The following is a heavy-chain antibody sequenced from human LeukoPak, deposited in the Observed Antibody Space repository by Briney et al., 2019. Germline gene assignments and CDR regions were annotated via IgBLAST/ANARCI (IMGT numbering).Heavy chain of an antibody. V-gene: IGHV3-7*01. J-gene: IGHJ3*02. D-gene: IGHD5-18*01. CDR1: GFTFSSYW. CDR2: IKQDGSEK. CDR3: ARFTTGIQLWSDAFDI. Sequence: PGGSLRLSCAAAGFTFSSYWMSWVRQAPGKGLEWVAKIKQDGSEKYYVDSVKGRFTISRDNAKNSLYLQMYSLRAEDTAVYYCARFTTGIQLWSDAFDIWGQGTMVTVSS.